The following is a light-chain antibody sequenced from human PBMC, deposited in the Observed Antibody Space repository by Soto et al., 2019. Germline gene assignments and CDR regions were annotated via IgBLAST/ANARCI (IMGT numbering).Light chain of an antibody. CDR2: GAS. J-gene: IGKJ1*01. CDR1: QDISSS. CDR3: QQYNNWPPWT. V-gene: IGKV1D-13*01. Sequence: AIQLTQSPSSLSASVGDRVTITCRASQDISSSLAWYQQKAGKAPKLLIYGASTRATGIPARFSGSGSGTEFTLTISSLQSEDFAVYYCQQYNNWPPWTFGQGTKVEIK.